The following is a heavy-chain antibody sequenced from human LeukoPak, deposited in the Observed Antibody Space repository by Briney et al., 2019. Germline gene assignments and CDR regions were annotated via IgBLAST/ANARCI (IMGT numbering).Heavy chain of an antibody. D-gene: IGHD1-26*01. J-gene: IGHJ4*02. V-gene: IGHV4-59*08. Sequence: SETPSPTRTVSGGSTSGYYWSWIRQPPRKGPERIAYISSSGRTNYTPSLESRVTISLDSSKYQFSLELSSVTAADTAVYYCARHRGGRFSGSYCDYWGQGTLVTVSS. CDR3: ARHRGGRFSGSYCDY. CDR2: ISSSGRT. CDR1: GGSTSGYY.